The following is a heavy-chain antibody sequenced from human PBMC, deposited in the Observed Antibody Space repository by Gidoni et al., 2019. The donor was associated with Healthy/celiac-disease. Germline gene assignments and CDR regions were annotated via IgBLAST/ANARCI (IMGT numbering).Heavy chain of an antibody. D-gene: IGHD5-18*01. CDR2: IKQDGSEK. Sequence: EVQLVESGGALVQPGGSLRLSCAAPGFTVSSYWLSWVRQAPGKGLEWVANIKQDGSEKYYVDSVKGRFTISRDNAKNSLYLQMNSLRAEDTAVYYCARDGSYGWPFDYWGQGTLVTVSS. CDR3: ARDGSYGWPFDY. J-gene: IGHJ4*02. V-gene: IGHV3-7*04. CDR1: GFTVSSYW.